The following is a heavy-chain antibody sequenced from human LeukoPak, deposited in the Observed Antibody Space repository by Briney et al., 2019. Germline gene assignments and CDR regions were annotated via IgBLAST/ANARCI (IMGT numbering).Heavy chain of an antibody. V-gene: IGHV1-18*01. D-gene: IGHD6-19*01. CDR1: GYTFTSYG. J-gene: IGHJ6*02. CDR2: ISAYNGNT. CDR3: ARYKWLVHPTYYYGMDV. Sequence: ASVKVSCKASGYTFTSYGISWVRQAPGQGLEWMGWISAYNGNTNYAQKLQGRVTMTTDTSTSTAYMELRSLRSDDTAVYYCARYKWLVHPTYYYGMDVWGQGTTVTVSS.